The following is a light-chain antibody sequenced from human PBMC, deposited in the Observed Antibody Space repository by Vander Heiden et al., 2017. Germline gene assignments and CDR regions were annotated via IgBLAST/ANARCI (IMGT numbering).Light chain of an antibody. J-gene: IGKJ4*01. Sequence: DIQMTQSPSTLSASVGDRVTITCRASQSISSWLAWYQQKPGKAPKLLIYKASSLEAGVPSRFSGSGSGTEFTLTISSLQPDDFATYYCQQDNNYPITFGGGTKVEIK. V-gene: IGKV1-5*03. CDR3: QQDNNYPIT. CDR2: KAS. CDR1: QSISSW.